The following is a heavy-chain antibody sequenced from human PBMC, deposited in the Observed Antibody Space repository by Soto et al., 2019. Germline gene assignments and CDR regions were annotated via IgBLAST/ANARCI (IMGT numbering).Heavy chain of an antibody. CDR2: IYHSGST. Sequence: QVQLQESGPGLVKPSETLSLTCTVSGDSISSYYWSWIRQPPGKGLEWIGNIYHSGSTNYSPSLKSRVTISVDTSKNQFSLKLTSVTAADTAVYSCARHYCRGGSCYLDYWGQVTLVTVSS. D-gene: IGHD2-15*01. CDR3: ARHYCRGGSCYLDY. CDR1: GDSISSYY. V-gene: IGHV4-59*08. J-gene: IGHJ4*02.